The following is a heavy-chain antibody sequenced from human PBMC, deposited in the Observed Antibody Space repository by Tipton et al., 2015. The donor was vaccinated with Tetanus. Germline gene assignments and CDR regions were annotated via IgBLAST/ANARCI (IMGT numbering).Heavy chain of an antibody. Sequence: SLRLSRAASGFTVSSNYMNWVRQAPGKGLEWVSVIYSGGSTYYADSVKGRFTISRDNSKNTLYLQMNSLRVEDTAVYYCARARGVAVAGGDYWGQGTLVTVSS. CDR1: GFTVSSNY. V-gene: IGHV3-66*01. J-gene: IGHJ4*02. CDR2: IYSGGST. CDR3: ARARGVAVAGGDY. D-gene: IGHD6-19*01.